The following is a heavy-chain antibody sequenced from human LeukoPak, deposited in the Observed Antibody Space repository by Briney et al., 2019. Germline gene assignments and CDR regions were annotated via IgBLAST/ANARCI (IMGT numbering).Heavy chain of an antibody. CDR1: GYVFTAYY. CDR2: INPNSGGT. V-gene: IGHV1-2*02. CDR3: AREESGGYFDY. Sequence: ASVKVSCKASGYVFTAYYMHWVRQAPGQGPEWMGWINPNSGGTNYAQKFRGRVTMTRDTSTTTVYMELSSLRSEDTAVYYCAREESGGYFDYWGQGTLVTVSS. D-gene: IGHD2-8*02. J-gene: IGHJ4*02.